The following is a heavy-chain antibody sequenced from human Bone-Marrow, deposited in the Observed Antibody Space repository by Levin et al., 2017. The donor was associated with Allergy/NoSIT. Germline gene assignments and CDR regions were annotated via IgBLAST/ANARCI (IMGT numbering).Heavy chain of an antibody. CDR1: GYNFANHW. J-gene: IGHJ3*02. V-gene: IGHV5-51*01. CDR3: ARQRLDWDDAFDI. D-gene: IGHD3/OR15-3a*01. Sequence: GESLKISCKGSGYNFANHWIGWVRQKPGKGLELMAIIHPGDSDTSYGPSFQDQVSLSIDTSITPAYLPWSSLKGSDTAMYYGARQRLDWDDAFDIWGQGTMVTVS. CDR2: IHPGDSDT.